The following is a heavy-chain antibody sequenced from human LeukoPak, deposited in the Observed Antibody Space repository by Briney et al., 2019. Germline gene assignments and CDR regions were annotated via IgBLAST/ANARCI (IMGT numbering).Heavy chain of an antibody. D-gene: IGHD6-19*01. CDR2: ISPSGRST. CDR1: GLTFAKTS. J-gene: IGHJ4*02. CDR3: SAQPEEVAGGMNS. Sequence: GGSLRLSCAASGLTFAKTSMTWVRQAPGKGLEWVSTISPSGRSTYYADSVKGRFTISRDNSMNTLYLQMITLRAGDTAVYYCSAQPEEVAGGMNSWGQGALVTVSS. V-gene: IGHV3-23*01.